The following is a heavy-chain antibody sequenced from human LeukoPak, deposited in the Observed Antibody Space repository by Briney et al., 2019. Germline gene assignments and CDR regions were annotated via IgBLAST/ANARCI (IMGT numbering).Heavy chain of an antibody. CDR3: ARGTGYYYDSPLGV. J-gene: IGHJ4*02. CDR2: IYYSGST. Sequence: SETLSLTCTVSGGSISSSSYYWGWIRQPPGKGLEWIGSIYYSGSTYYNPSLKSRVTMSVDTSKNQFSLKLSSVTAADTAVYYCARGTGYYYDSPLGVWGQGTLVTVSS. D-gene: IGHD3-22*01. V-gene: IGHV4-39*07. CDR1: GGSISSSSYY.